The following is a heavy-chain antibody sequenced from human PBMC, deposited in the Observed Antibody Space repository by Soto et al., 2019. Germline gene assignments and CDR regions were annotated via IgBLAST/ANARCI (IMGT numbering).Heavy chain of an antibody. CDR3: ARGVYLSLVRTGWFDP. D-gene: IGHD3-10*01. V-gene: IGHV4-59*11. CDR1: GASMSGHF. J-gene: IGHJ5*02. Sequence: SETLSLTCTVSGASMSGHFWSWMRQPPGKGLEWIGYGYYSGSTLYNPSLKSRVTISLDTSKNHFSLRLNSVTSADTAVYYCARGVYLSLVRTGWFDPWGQGTLVTVSS. CDR2: GYYSGST.